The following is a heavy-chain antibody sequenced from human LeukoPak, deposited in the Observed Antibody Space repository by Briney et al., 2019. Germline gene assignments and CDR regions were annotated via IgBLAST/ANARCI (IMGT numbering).Heavy chain of an antibody. CDR3: ARRGFNYFVLFDY. V-gene: IGHV4-34*01. J-gene: IGHJ4*02. Sequence: PSETLSLTCTVSGGSISSYYWSWIRQPAGKGLEWIGEINHSGSTNYNPSLKSRVTISVDTSKNQFSLKPSSVTAADTAVYYCARRGFNYFVLFDYWGQGTLVTVSS. D-gene: IGHD2/OR15-2a*01. CDR2: INHSGST. CDR1: GGSISSYY.